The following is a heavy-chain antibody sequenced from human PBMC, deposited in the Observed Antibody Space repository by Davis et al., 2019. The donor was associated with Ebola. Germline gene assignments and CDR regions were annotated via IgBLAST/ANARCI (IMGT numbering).Heavy chain of an antibody. CDR2: MNPNSGNT. Sequence: ASVKVSCKASGYTFTGYYMHWVRQATGQGLEWMGWMNPNSGNTGYAQKFQGRVTMTRNTSISTAYMEVSSLRSEDTAVYYCARRLGVSKDTRHDHWGQGTLVTVSS. J-gene: IGHJ4*02. CDR1: GYTFTGYY. CDR3: ARRLGVSKDTRHDH. V-gene: IGHV1-8*02. D-gene: IGHD2-15*01.